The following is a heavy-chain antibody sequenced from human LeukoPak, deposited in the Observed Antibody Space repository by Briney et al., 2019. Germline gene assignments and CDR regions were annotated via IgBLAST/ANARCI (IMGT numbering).Heavy chain of an antibody. Sequence: SETLSLTCTVSGGSISSSSYYWGWIRQPPVKGLEWIGSIYYSGSTYYNPSLKSRVTISVDTSKNQFSLKLSSVTAADTAVYYCAREGSLELRKNGYYYYMDVWGKGTTVTVSS. CDR2: IYYSGST. CDR1: GGSISSSSYY. V-gene: IGHV4-39*07. CDR3: AREGSLELRKNGYYYYMDV. J-gene: IGHJ6*03. D-gene: IGHD1-7*01.